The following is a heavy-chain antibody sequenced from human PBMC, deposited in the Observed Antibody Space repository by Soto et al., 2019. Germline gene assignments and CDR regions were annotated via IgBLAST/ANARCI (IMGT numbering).Heavy chain of an antibody. D-gene: IGHD3-16*02. CDR2: IYYSGST. CDR3: ARDPTAMITFGGVIVRGGYFDY. CDR1: GGSISSGGYY. Sequence: QVQLQESGPGLVKPSQTLSLTCTVSGGSISSGGYYWSWIRQHPGKGLEWIGYIYYSGSTYYNPSLKRRVTISVDTSKNQFSLKLSSVTAADTAVYYCARDPTAMITFGGVIVRGGYFDYWGQGTLVTVSS. J-gene: IGHJ4*02. V-gene: IGHV4-31*03.